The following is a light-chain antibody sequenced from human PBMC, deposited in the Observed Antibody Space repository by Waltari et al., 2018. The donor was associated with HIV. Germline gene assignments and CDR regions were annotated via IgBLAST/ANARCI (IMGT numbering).Light chain of an antibody. CDR3: GTWDSSLSAGV. V-gene: IGLV1-51*01. Sequence: QSVLTQPPSVSAAPGQKVTISCSGTISHVGHNFVSWYQHLPRAAPKLLIYDNRKRPSGIPDRFSGSKSGTSATLDITGLQTGDEADYYCGTWDSSLSAGVFGGGTKLTVL. J-gene: IGLJ2*01. CDR1: ISHVGHNF. CDR2: DNR.